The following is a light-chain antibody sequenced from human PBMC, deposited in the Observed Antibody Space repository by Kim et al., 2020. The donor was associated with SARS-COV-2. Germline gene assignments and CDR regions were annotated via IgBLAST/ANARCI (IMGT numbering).Light chain of an antibody. V-gene: IGKV1-5*03. CDR3: QQYNSYSRPMYT. CDR2: KAS. J-gene: IGKJ2*01. CDR1: QSISSW. Sequence: DIQMTQSPSTLSASVGDRVTITCRASQSISSWLAWYQQKPGKAPKLLIYKASSLESGVPSRFSDSGSGTEFTLTISSLQPDDFATYYCQQYNSYSRPMYTFGQGTKLEI.